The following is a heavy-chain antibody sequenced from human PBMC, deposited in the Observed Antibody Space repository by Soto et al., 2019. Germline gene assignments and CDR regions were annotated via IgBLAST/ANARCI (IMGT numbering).Heavy chain of an antibody. Sequence: PSETLSLTCTVSGGSISSYYWSWIRQPPGKGLEWIGYIYYSGSTNYNPSLKSRVTISVDTSKNQFSLKLSSVTAADTAVYYCARLGATYYFGMDVWVQGTTVTVSS. J-gene: IGHJ6*02. V-gene: IGHV4-59*01. D-gene: IGHD1-26*01. CDR2: IYYSGST. CDR1: GGSISSYY. CDR3: ARLGATYYFGMDV.